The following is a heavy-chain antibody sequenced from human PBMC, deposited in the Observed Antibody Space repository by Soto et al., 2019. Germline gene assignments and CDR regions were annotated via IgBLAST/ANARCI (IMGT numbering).Heavy chain of an antibody. V-gene: IGHV1-18*01. D-gene: IGHD2-2*01. J-gene: IGHJ6*03. Sequence: ASVKVSCKASGYTFTSYGISWVRQAPGQGLEWMGWISAYNGNTNYAQKLQGRVTMTTDTSTSTAYMELRSLRSDDTAVYYCARDTSTSYYYYDMDVWGKGTTVTVSS. CDR2: ISAYNGNT. CDR1: GYTFTSYG. CDR3: ARDTSTSYYYYDMDV.